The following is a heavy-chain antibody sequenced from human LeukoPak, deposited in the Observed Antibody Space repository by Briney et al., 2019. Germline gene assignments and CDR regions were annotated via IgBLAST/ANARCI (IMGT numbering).Heavy chain of an antibody. CDR2: IYNGGST. CDR3: AVNYNYVFY. CDR1: GFTVSSNY. Sequence: GGSLRLSCAASGFTVSSNYMIWVRQAPGEGLEWVSVIYNGGSTYYADSVKGRFTISRDNSKNTLYLQINSLRVEDTAVYYCAVNYNYVFYWGQGTLVTVSS. D-gene: IGHD5-24*01. V-gene: IGHV3-53*01. J-gene: IGHJ4*02.